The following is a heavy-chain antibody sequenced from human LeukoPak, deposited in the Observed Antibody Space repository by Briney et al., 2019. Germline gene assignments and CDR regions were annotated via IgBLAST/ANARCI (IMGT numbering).Heavy chain of an antibody. D-gene: IGHD6-19*01. V-gene: IGHV3-30*02. CDR1: GFTLSRYG. J-gene: IGHJ4*02. Sequence: GGPVRLFCAASGFTLSRYGVQWVRQARGRGLVGVAFIRYDGSNKYYANSVNARFTISRDNSKTTLYLKMNSLRAEHTAVYYCAKDHMVAVAGSEGHYFDYWGQGTLVTVSS. CDR3: AKDHMVAVAGSEGHYFDY. CDR2: IRYDGSNK.